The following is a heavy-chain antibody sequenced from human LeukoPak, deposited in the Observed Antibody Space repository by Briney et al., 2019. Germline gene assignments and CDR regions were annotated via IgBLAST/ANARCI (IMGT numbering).Heavy chain of an antibody. J-gene: IGHJ6*02. CDR3: ARRGYSSSSEYGMDV. CDR2: ISSGSSTI. Sequence: PGGSLRLSCAASGFTFSSYSMNWVRQAPGKGLGWVSYISSGSSTIYYADSVKGRFTISRVNPKNSLYLQMNSLRDEDTAVYYCARRGYSSSSEYGMDVWGQGTTVTVSS. D-gene: IGHD6-6*01. V-gene: IGHV3-48*02. CDR1: GFTFSSYS.